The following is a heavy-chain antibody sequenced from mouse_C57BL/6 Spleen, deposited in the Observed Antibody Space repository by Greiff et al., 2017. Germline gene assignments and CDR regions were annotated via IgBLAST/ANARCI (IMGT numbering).Heavy chain of an antibody. CDR2: IYPGGGST. D-gene: IGHD1-1*01. CDR1: GYTFTSYW. CDR3: ARAVYYCGSSSDWFAY. J-gene: IGHJ3*01. Sequence: VQLQQSGAELVKPGASVKMSCKASGYTFTSYWITWVKQRPGQGLEWIGDIYPGGGSTNYNEQFKSKATLPVDTSSSTAYMQLSRLTSEDSAVYYCARAVYYCGSSSDWFAYWGQGTLVTVSA. V-gene: IGHV1-55*01.